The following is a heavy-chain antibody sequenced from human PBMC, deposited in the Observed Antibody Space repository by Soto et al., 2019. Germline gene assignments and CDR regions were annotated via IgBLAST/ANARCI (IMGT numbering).Heavy chain of an antibody. CDR2: INWNSGII. V-gene: IGHV3-9*01. D-gene: IGHD1-1*01. CDR1: GFTFDDYA. J-gene: IGHJ1*01. Sequence: PGGSLRLSCAASGFTFDDYAMHWVRHVPGKGLEWVSGINWNSGIIGYGDSVKGRFAISRDNAKNSLHLPTNIPSAEDTAFYYCVKCERSKWYSEHFRPWGQGTLVTVSS. CDR3: VKCERSKWYSEHFRP.